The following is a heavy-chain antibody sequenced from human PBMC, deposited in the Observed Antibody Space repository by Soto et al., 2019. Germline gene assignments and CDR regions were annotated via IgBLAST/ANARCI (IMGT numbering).Heavy chain of an antibody. V-gene: IGHV3-23*01. CDR2: ISGSGGST. Sequence: EVQLLESGGGLVQPGGSLRLSCAASGFTFSSYAMSWVRQAPGKGLEWVSAISGSGGSTYYADSVKGRFTMSRDNSKNALYLQMNSLRAEDTAVYYCAKTVAVAGRGPHDAFDIWGQGTMVTVSS. D-gene: IGHD6-19*01. CDR3: AKTVAVAGRGPHDAFDI. J-gene: IGHJ3*02. CDR1: GFTFSSYA.